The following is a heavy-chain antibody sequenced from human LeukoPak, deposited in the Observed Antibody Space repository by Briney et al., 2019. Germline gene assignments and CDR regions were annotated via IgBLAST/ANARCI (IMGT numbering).Heavy chain of an antibody. D-gene: IGHD3-16*01. CDR2: ITYDGYYK. V-gene: IGHV3-30*03. Sequence: GTSLRLSCAASGFTFTSYGMHWVRQAPGKGLEWVALITYDGYYKYYSDSVKGRFTISSDTSKNTLYLQMNSLRAEDTAVYYCARELSKWAAEGEVFLGYWGQGTLVTVSS. CDR1: GFTFTSYG. CDR3: ARELSKWAAEGEVFLGY. J-gene: IGHJ4*02.